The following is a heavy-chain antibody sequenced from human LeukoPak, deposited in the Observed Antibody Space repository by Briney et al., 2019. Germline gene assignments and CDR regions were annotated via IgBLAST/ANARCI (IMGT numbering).Heavy chain of an antibody. CDR2: IYLRGNT. CDR3: ARGTITTVTDS. V-gene: IGHV4-4*02. CDR1: GGSISSSNW. D-gene: IGHD4-17*01. J-gene: IGHJ4*02. Sequence: PSETLSLACAISGGSISSSNWWTWVRQPPGKGLEWVGEIYLRGNTNYNPSLESRVTISVDESKTQLSLRLESVTAADTAVYYCARGTITTVTDSWGPGTLVTVSS.